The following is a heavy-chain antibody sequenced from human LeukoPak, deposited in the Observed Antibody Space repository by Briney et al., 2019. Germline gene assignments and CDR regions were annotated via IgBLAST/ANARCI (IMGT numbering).Heavy chain of an antibody. CDR2: ISYDGSNK. D-gene: IGHD5-24*01. Sequence: GGSLRLSCAASGFTFSSYGMHWVRQAPGKGLEWVAVISYDGSNKYYADSVKGRFTISRDNAKNALYLQTNSLRAEDTAVYYCSKELEDGAGLDYWGQGTLVTVSS. V-gene: IGHV3-30*18. J-gene: IGHJ4*02. CDR3: SKELEDGAGLDY. CDR1: GFTFSSYG.